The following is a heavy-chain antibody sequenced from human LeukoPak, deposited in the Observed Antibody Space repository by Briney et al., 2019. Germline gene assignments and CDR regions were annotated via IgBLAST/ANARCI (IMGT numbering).Heavy chain of an antibody. Sequence: PSETLSLTCAVSGGSISRGDYSWSWIRQPPGKGLEWIGNTQHSGSAYYNPSLKSRVTISVDTSKNQFSLKLSSVTAADTAVYYCARVPRSRFYDSSGYYRWYFDYWGQGTLVTVSS. D-gene: IGHD3-22*01. CDR2: TQHSGSA. CDR3: ARVPRSRFYDSSGYYRWYFDY. V-gene: IGHV4-30-2*01. CDR1: GGSISRGDYS. J-gene: IGHJ4*02.